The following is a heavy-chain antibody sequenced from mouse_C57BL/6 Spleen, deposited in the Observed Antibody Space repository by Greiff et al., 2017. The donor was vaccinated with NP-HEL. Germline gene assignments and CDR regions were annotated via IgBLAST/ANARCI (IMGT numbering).Heavy chain of an antibody. CDR3: AKRTDGSSYYAMDY. V-gene: IGHV2-5*01. D-gene: IGHD1-1*01. CDR1: GFSLTSYG. Sequence: VQLQQSGPGLVQPSQSLSITCTVSGFSLTSYGVHWVRQSPGQGLEWLGVIWRGGSTDYNAAFMSRLSITKDNSKSQVFFKMNSLQADDTAIYSCAKRTDGSSYYAMDYWGQGTSVTVSS. J-gene: IGHJ4*01. CDR2: IWRGGST.